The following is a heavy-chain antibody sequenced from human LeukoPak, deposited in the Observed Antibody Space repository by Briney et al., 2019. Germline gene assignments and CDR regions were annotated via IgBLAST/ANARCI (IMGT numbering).Heavy chain of an antibody. CDR2: INHSGST. V-gene: IGHV4-34*01. Sequence: SETLSLTCAVYGGSFSGYYWSWIRQPPGEGLEWIGEINHSGSTNYNPSLKSRVTISVDTSKNQFSLKLSSVTAADTAVYYCARVNYYLDYWGQGTLVTVSS. CDR1: GGSFSGYY. J-gene: IGHJ4*02. CDR3: ARVNYYLDY.